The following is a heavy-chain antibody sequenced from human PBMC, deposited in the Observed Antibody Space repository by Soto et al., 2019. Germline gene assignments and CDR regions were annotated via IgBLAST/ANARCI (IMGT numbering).Heavy chain of an antibody. Sequence: GGSLRLSCAASGFTFSSYAMSWVRQAPGKGLEWVSAISGSGGSTYYADSVKGRFTISRDNSKNTLYLQMNSLRADDTAVYYFAKVKGIAVAGYDWFDPWGQGTLVTVSS. CDR3: AKVKGIAVAGYDWFDP. CDR2: ISGSGGST. J-gene: IGHJ5*02. D-gene: IGHD6-19*01. CDR1: GFTFSSYA. V-gene: IGHV3-23*01.